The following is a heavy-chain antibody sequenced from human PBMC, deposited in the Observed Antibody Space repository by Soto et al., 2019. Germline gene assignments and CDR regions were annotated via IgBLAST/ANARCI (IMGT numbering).Heavy chain of an antibody. CDR2: IYYNGST. Sequence: QVLLQESGPGLMKPSHTLSLTCTVSGLTISSASYYWSWIRQHPGKGLEWVGNIYYNGSTYYSPSLKSRVTLWADTSKNQFSRRLASVTAADTAVYYCARYRISGSWSKFDYWGQGTLVTVSS. D-gene: IGHD6-13*01. CDR1: GLTISSASYY. CDR3: ARYRISGSWSKFDY. J-gene: IGHJ4*02. V-gene: IGHV4-31*03.